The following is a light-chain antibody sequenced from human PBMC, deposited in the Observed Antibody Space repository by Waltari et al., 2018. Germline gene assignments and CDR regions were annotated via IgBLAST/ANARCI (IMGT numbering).Light chain of an antibody. CDR3: QRRDSWPLT. CDR2: DAS. CDR1: QSVSTY. Sequence: EIVLTQSPATLSLSPGEGATLSCRASQSVSTYLGWYQQQPGQAPRLLIYDASNRAPGVPARFSGSGSGTDFTLTISSLEPEDFAVYYCQRRDSWPLTFGGGTKVEIK. V-gene: IGKV3-11*01. J-gene: IGKJ4*01.